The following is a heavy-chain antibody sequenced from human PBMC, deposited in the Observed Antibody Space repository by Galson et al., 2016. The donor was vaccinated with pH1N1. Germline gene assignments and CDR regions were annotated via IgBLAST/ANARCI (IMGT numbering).Heavy chain of an antibody. V-gene: IGHV1-3*01. CDR2: INAGDGKT. CDR1: GYTFTDYS. CDR3: ARELDSASYRGKDGFDF. J-gene: IGHJ3*01. D-gene: IGHD1-26*01. Sequence: SVKVSCKASGYTFTDYSIYWVRQAPGQSLEWMGWINAGDGKTKYSKKVQGQGRVTISRDTSARTSYLEVSSLGSEDTAAYYCARELDSASYRGKDGFDFWGQGTMVIVSS.